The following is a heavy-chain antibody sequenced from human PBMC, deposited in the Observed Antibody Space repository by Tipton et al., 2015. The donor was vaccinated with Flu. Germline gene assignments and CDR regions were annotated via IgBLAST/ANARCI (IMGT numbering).Heavy chain of an antibody. CDR1: GYTFTSYY. D-gene: IGHD1-26*01. CDR3: ARDGVGATTMTWFDP. CDR2: INPSGGST. Sequence: QLVQSGAEVKKPGASVKVSCKASGYTFTSYYMHWVRQAPGQGLEWMGIINPSGGSTSYAQKFQGRVTMTRDTSTSTVYMELSSLRSEDTAVYYCARDGVGATTMTWFDPWGQGTLVTVSS. J-gene: IGHJ5*02. V-gene: IGHV1-46*01.